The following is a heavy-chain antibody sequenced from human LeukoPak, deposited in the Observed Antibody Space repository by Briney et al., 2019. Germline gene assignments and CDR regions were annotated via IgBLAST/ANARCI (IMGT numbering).Heavy chain of an antibody. D-gene: IGHD3-10*01. CDR1: GFTFSNYW. CDR2: IKSKTDGGTT. CDR3: TTRLRSYYRGSGSYFDP. V-gene: IGHV3-15*01. Sequence: GGSLRLSCAASGFTFSNYWMSWVRQAPGKGLEWVGRIKSKTDGGTTDYAAPVTGRFTISRDDSKNTLYLQMNSLKTEDTAVYYCTTRLRSYYRGSGSYFDPWGQGTLVTVSS. J-gene: IGHJ5*02.